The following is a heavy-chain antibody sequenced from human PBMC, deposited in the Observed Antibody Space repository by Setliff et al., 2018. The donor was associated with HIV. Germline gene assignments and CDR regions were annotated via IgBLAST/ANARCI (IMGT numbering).Heavy chain of an antibody. D-gene: IGHD3-16*01. V-gene: IGHV1-69*10. J-gene: IGHJ4*02. Sequence: SVKVSCKASGGTFSSYAISWVRQAPGQGLEWMGGAIPMLGIANHVHKFQGRVTITADKSTSTAYMELKSLRSEDTAVYYCARSSYYDVNSPFDYWGQGTQVTVSS. CDR1: GGTFSSYA. CDR2: AIPMLGIA. CDR3: ARSSYYDVNSPFDY.